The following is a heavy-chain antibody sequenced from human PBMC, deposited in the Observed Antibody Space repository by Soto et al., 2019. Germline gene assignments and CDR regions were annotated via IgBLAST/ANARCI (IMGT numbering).Heavy chain of an antibody. CDR1: GCSIDRSNYY. J-gene: IGHJ4*02. Sequence: PSETLSLTCNVSGCSIDRSNYYWDWLRQPPGKGLEWIGTTYYNGNAYYNPSLRSRVSMSVDTSKNQFSLKLISVTAADTAVYYCARHFVAVVIKGWGYWGQGKLVTVSS. CDR3: ARHFVAVVIKGWGY. V-gene: IGHV4-39*01. D-gene: IGHD3-10*01. CDR2: TYYNGNA.